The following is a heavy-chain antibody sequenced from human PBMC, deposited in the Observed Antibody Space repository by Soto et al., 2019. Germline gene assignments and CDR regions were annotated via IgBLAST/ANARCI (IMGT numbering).Heavy chain of an antibody. J-gene: IGHJ6*02. CDR2: ISAYNGNT. CDR3: ATGYIVVVPTAMTGNIYYYYYGMDV. CDR1: GYTFTNFG. Sequence: GASVKVSCKASGYTFTNFGISWVRQAPRQGLEWMGWISAYNGNTDYAQKLQGRVTMTTDTSTRTAYMELRSLRSEDTAVYYCATGYIVVVPTAMTGNIYYYYYGMDVWGQGTTVTVSS. V-gene: IGHV1-18*01. D-gene: IGHD2-2*01.